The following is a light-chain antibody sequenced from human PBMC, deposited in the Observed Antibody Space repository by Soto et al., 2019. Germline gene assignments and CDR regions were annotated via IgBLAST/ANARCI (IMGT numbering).Light chain of an antibody. CDR1: QSVSSN. CDR2: CAS. V-gene: IGKV3-15*01. J-gene: IGKJ3*01. CDR3: QQYNNWPLT. Sequence: EIVMTQSPATLSVSPRERATLSCRASQSVSSNLAWYQQKPGQAPRLLIYCASTRATGIPARFSGSGSGTEFTLTISSLQSEDFAVYYCQQYNNWPLTFGLGTKVDIK.